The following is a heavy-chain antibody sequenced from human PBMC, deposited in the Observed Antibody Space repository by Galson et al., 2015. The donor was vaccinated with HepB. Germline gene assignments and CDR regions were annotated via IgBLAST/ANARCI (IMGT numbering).Heavy chain of an antibody. D-gene: IGHD2-15*01. V-gene: IGHV3-64D*08. CDR1: GFTFSTYV. Sequence: SLRLSFAASGFTFSTYVMHWVRQAPGKGPQYVSAISSNGGSTYYADSAKGRFTISRDNSKNTLYLQMSSLRPEDTAVYYCVKAAYTPRPLYYYGMDVWGQGTTVTVSS. CDR2: ISSNGGST. J-gene: IGHJ6*02. CDR3: VKAAYTPRPLYYYGMDV.